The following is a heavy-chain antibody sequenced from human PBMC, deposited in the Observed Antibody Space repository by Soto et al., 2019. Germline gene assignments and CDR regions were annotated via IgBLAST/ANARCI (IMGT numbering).Heavy chain of an antibody. CDR2: VNPDGSTT. Sequence: EVQLVESGGGLVQPGGSLRLSCAASKFSFSGYWMHWVRQAPGKGLMWVSRVNPDGSTTTYADSVKGRFTISRDNAKNTVFLQMISLRADDTAVYYCAKVASGSYDWFDPCGQGTLVTVSS. D-gene: IGHD1-26*01. V-gene: IGHV3-74*01. CDR1: KFSFSGYW. J-gene: IGHJ5*02. CDR3: AKVASGSYDWFDP.